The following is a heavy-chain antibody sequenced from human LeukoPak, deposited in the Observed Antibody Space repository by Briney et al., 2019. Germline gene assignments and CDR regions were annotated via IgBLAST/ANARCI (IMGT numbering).Heavy chain of an antibody. D-gene: IGHD3-22*01. V-gene: IGHV3-64*01. CDR2: ISSNGGST. CDR1: GFTFSSYV. CDR3: ARGGQSKFDSSGYLNYFDY. Sequence: AGGSLRLSCAASGFTFSSYVMYWVRQAPGKGLEYVSSISSNGGSTYYANSVKGRFTISRDNSKNTLYLQMGSLRAEDMALYYCARGGQSKFDSSGYLNYFDYWGQGTLVTVSS. J-gene: IGHJ4*02.